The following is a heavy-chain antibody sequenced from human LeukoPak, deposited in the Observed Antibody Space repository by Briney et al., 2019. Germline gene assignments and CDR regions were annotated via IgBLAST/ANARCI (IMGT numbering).Heavy chain of an antibody. J-gene: IGHJ4*02. D-gene: IGHD2-8*01. V-gene: IGHV4-39*07. CDR3: AMTNGY. Sequence: PSETLSLTCTVSGGSISSGGYYWSWIRQPPGKGLEWIGEIGHIGGNTHYNPSLKSRVTVSMDVSRNQFSLTLKSVTAADSAVYYCAMTNGYWGQGVLVTVSS. CDR1: GGSISSGGYY. CDR2: IGHIGGNT.